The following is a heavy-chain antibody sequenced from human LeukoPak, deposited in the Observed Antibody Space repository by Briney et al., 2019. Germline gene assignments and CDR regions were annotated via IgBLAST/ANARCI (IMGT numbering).Heavy chain of an antibody. CDR3: AKGSQSTYYDFWSGYPEYYFDY. Sequence: GGSLRLSCAASGFTFSSYAMSWVRQAPGKGLEWVSAISGSGGSTYYADSVKGRFTTSRDNSKNTLYLQMNSLRAEDTAVYYCAKGSQSTYYDFWSGYPEYYFDYWGQGTLVTVSS. CDR2: ISGSGGST. J-gene: IGHJ4*02. CDR1: GFTFSSYA. D-gene: IGHD3-3*01. V-gene: IGHV3-23*01.